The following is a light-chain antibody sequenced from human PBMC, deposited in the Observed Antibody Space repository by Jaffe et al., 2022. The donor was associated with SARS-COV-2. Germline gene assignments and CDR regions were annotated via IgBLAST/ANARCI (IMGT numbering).Light chain of an antibody. CDR3: QQYNSYSHLA. CDR1: QSISSW. V-gene: IGKV1-5*03. CDR2: KAS. Sequence: DIQMTQSPSTLSASVGDRVTITCRASQSISSWLAWYQQKPGKAPKLLIYKASSLESGVPSRFSGSGSGTEFTLTISSLQPDDFATYYCQQYNSYSHLAFGPGTKVDIK. J-gene: IGKJ3*01.